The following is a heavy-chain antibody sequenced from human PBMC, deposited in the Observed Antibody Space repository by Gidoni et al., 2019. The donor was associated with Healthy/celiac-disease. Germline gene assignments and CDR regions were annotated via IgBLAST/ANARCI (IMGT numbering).Heavy chain of an antibody. V-gene: IGHV4-39*01. Sequence: QLQLQQSGPGLVKPSEPLSLTCTVSCGSISSSSYYWGWIRPPPGKGLEWIGSIYYSGRTYYNPYLKSRVTISVDTSKNQFSLKLSSVTAADTAVYYCARTYSSSVNWFDPWGQGTLVTVSS. CDR2: IYYSGRT. CDR3: ARTYSSSVNWFDP. J-gene: IGHJ5*02. CDR1: CGSISSSSYY. D-gene: IGHD6-6*01.